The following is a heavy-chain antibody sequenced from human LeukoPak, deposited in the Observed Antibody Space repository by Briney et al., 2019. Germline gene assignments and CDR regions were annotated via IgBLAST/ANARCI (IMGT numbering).Heavy chain of an antibody. D-gene: IGHD1-26*01. V-gene: IGHV1-18*01. J-gene: IGHJ4*02. CDR3: ARDQTSAFSGRSLHDY. Sequence: ASVSVSCKASGYTFTRYGISWVRQAPGQGLEWMGWISAYNGHTNYAQKLQDRVTMTTDASTNTAYMELRSLRSDDTAVYYCARDQTSAFSGRSLHDYWGQGTLVTVSS. CDR2: ISAYNGHT. CDR1: GYTFTRYG.